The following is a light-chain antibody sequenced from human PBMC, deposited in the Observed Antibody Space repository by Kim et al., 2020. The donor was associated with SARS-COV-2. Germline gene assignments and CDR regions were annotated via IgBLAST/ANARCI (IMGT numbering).Light chain of an antibody. V-gene: IGLV2-14*03. CDR3: SSKTSSSTLV. Sequence: GQSLTISCTGTRRDIGGFEYVSWYQQHPGKAPILLIFAVTNRASGVSTRFSASKSGNTASLTISGLHTDDEADYYCSSKTSSSTLVFGGGTKLTVL. J-gene: IGLJ2*01. CDR2: AVT. CDR1: RRDIGGFEY.